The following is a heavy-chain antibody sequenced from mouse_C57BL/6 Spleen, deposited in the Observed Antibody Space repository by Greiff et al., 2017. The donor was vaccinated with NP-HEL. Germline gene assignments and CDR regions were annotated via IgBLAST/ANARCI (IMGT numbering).Heavy chain of an antibody. CDR3: AREGTGRYFDV. D-gene: IGHD2-14*01. J-gene: IGHJ1*03. Sequence: QVQLQQPGAELVRPGTSVKLSCKASGYTFTSYWMHWVKQRPGQGLEWIGVIDPSDSYTNYNQKFKGKATLTVDTSSSTAYMQLSSLTSEDSAVYYCAREGTGRYFDVWGTGTTVTVSS. CDR1: GYTFTSYW. CDR2: IDPSDSYT. V-gene: IGHV1-59*01.